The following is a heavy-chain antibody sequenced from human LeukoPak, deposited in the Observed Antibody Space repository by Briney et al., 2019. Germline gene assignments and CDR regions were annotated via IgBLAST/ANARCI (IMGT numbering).Heavy chain of an antibody. CDR1: GFTFSSSA. CDR2: ISGNGGST. D-gene: IGHD3-22*01. V-gene: IGHV3-23*01. Sequence: GGSLRLSCAASGFTFSSSAMSWVRQAPGKGLEWVSAISGNGGSTYYADSVKGRFTISRDNSKNTLYLQMNSLRAEDTAVYFCASQKENFYDSSGNNWGQRTLVTVSS. CDR3: ASQKENFYDSSGNN. J-gene: IGHJ4*02.